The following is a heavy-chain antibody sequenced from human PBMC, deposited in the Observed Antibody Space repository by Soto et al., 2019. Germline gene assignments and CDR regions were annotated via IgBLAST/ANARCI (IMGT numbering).Heavy chain of an antibody. Sequence: SETLSLTCTVSGGSISSGNYYWSWIRQPPGKGLEWIGYIYYSGSTNYNPSLKSRVTISVDTSKNQFSLKLSSVTAADTAVYYCARVGYYDSSGYYDYWGQGTLVTVSS. J-gene: IGHJ4*02. CDR1: GGSISSGNYY. CDR2: IYYSGST. CDR3: ARVGYYDSSGYYDY. V-gene: IGHV4-61*01. D-gene: IGHD3-22*01.